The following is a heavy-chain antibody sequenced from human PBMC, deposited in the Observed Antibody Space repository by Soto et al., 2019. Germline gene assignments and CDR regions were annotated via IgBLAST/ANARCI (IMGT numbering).Heavy chain of an antibody. CDR2: IWYDGSNK. Sequence: GSLRLSCAASGFTFSSYGMHWVRQAPGKGLEWVAVIWYDGSNKYYADSVKVRFTISRDNSKNTLYLQMNSLRAEDTAVYYCASVHEVQLWLNWFDPWGQGTLVTVSS. V-gene: IGHV3-33*01. D-gene: IGHD5-18*01. CDR3: ASVHEVQLWLNWFDP. J-gene: IGHJ5*02. CDR1: GFTFSSYG.